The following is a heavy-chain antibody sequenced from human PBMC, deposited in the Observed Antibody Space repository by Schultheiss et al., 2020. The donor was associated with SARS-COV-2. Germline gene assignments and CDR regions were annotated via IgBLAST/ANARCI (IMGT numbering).Heavy chain of an antibody. D-gene: IGHD6-13*01. Sequence: GGSLRLSCAASGFTFSSYGMHWVRQAPGKGLEWVAVISYDGSNKYYADSVKGRFTISRDNSKNTLYLQMNSLRAEDTAVYYCAKDLGCIAGLGGIYYYYGMDVWGQGTTVTVSS. CDR2: ISYDGSNK. CDR1: GFTFSSYG. CDR3: AKDLGCIAGLGGIYYYYGMDV. J-gene: IGHJ6*02. V-gene: IGHV3-30*18.